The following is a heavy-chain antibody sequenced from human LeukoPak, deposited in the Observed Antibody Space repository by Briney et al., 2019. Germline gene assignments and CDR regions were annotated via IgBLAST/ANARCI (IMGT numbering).Heavy chain of an antibody. CDR2: ISSSSSFT. Sequence: GGSLRLSCAASGFTFSSYNMSWVRQAPGKGLEWVSAISSSSSFTYYADSVKGRFTISRDNAKNSLFLQMNSLRAEDTAVYYCARDPGNGGKSYDGMDVWGQGTTVTVSS. D-gene: IGHD4-23*01. CDR1: GFTFSSYN. V-gene: IGHV3-21*01. J-gene: IGHJ6*02. CDR3: ARDPGNGGKSYDGMDV.